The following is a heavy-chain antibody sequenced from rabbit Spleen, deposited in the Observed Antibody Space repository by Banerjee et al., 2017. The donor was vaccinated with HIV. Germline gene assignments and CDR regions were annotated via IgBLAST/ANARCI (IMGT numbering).Heavy chain of an antibody. CDR1: GVSFSGSSY. J-gene: IGHJ2*01. Sequence: QSLEESGGDLVKPEGSLTLTCTASGVSFSGSSYMCWVRQAPGKGLEWIACIELVGSGFTYFASWARGRFTISKTSSTTVTLQMTGLTAADTATYFCARRSNGYDLWGPGTLVTVS. CDR3: ARRSNGYDL. CDR2: IELVGSGFT. V-gene: IGHV1S40*01. D-gene: IGHD6-1*01.